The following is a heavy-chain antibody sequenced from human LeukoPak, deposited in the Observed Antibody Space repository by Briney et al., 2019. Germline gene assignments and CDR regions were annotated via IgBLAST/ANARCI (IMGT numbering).Heavy chain of an antibody. J-gene: IGHJ3*02. CDR1: GFTFSSYG. D-gene: IGHD3-9*01. CDR3: ARRYFDWFLGAGGSLDI. CDR2: IKQDGSEK. V-gene: IGHV3-7*01. Sequence: GRSLRLSCAASGFTFSSYGMHWVRQAPGKGLEWVANIKQDGSEKYYVDSVKGRFTISRDNANDSVYLRMNSLRAEDTAVYYCARRYFDWFLGAGGSLDIWGQGTMVTVSS.